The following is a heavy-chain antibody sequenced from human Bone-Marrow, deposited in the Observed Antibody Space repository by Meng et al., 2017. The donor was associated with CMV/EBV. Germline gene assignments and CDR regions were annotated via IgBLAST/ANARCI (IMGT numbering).Heavy chain of an antibody. CDR2: ISAYNGNT. V-gene: IGHV1-18*01. D-gene: IGHD6-13*01. J-gene: IGHJ4*02. CDR1: GYTFTNYR. CDR3: AREVNGAAGTVLDY. Sequence: SGYTFTNYRISWVRQAPGQGIEWMGWISAYNGNTNYAQKLQGRVTMTTDTSTSTAYMELRSLRSDDTAVYYCAREVNGAAGTVLDYWGQGTLVTVSS.